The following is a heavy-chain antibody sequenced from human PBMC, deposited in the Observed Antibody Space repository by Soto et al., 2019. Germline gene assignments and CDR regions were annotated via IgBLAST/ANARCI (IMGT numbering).Heavy chain of an antibody. Sequence: FLTLSCPVYGFSFGSYSMTWVRRAPGKGLEWVSHISGMDGNANYEDSMNSRFTNSRDNSKNTFHLHMNRMTAEDKAVYYCAKFFAHSMFDISSVSDYWGQGTLGTVSS. D-gene: IGHD3-10*02. CDR1: GFSFGSYS. CDR3: AKFFAHSMFDISSVSDY. CDR2: ISGMDGNA. J-gene: IGHJ4*02. V-gene: IGHV3-23*01.